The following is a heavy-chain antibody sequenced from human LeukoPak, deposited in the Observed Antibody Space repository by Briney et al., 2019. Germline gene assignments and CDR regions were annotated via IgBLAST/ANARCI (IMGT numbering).Heavy chain of an antibody. J-gene: IGHJ6*02. CDR1: GDSVSNNTAA. CDR3: ARLRRYIKQATSGMDV. Sequence: SQTLSLTCAISGDSVSNNTAAWSWTRQSPSRGLEWLGRTYYRSKWYFDYAISVKSRISIDPETSKNQVSLHLNSVTPEDTAVYYCARLRRYIKQATSGMDVWGQGITVTVSS. D-gene: IGHD3-9*01. V-gene: IGHV6-1*01. CDR2: TYYRSKWYF.